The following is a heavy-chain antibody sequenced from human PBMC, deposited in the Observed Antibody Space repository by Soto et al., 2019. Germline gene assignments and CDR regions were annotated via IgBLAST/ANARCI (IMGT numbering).Heavy chain of an antibody. Sequence: SETLSLTCAVYGGSFSCYYWSWIRQPPGKGLEWIGEINHSGSTSYNPSLKSRVAISADTSMKQFSLRLSSVTAADTAVYYCVRQGIGVLHGLVDVWGQGTTVTVSS. D-gene: IGHD3-10*01. CDR3: VRQGIGVLHGLVDV. J-gene: IGHJ6*02. V-gene: IGHV4-34*01. CDR2: INHSGST. CDR1: GGSFSCYY.